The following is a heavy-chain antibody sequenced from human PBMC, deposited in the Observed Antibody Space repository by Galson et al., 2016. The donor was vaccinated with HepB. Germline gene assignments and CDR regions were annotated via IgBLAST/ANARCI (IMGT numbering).Heavy chain of an antibody. V-gene: IGHV3-11*01. CDR1: GFTFSDYY. CDR2: VSSSATNI. J-gene: IGHJ4*02. D-gene: IGHD3-22*01. CDR3: ARNRMYNDSSNYYCFDY. Sequence: SLRLSCAASGFTFSDYYMSWIRQAPGKGLEWVSYVSSSATNIYYADSVKGRFTISRDNIKNSLYLQMNSLRAEDTAVYYCARNRMYNDSSNYYCFDYWGQGALVTVAS.